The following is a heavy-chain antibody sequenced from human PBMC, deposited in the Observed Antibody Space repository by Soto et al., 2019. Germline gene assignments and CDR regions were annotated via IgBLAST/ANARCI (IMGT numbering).Heavy chain of an antibody. V-gene: IGHV3-53*02. CDR2: TYTGGNS. CDR3: AREGYAYGLDF. CDR1: GLSVSDKY. J-gene: IGHJ4*02. Sequence: EVQLVQTGGGLIKPGGSLSLSCAASGLSVSDKYMSWVRQAPGKGLEWVSLTYTGGNSYFADFVKGRFIVSRDISQNTLFLHMNSLAAEDTAVYYCAREGYAYGLDFWGQGSLVTVSS. D-gene: IGHD3-10*01.